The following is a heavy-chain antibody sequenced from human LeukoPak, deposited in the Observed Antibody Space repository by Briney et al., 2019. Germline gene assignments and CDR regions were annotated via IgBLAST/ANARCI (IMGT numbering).Heavy chain of an antibody. V-gene: IGHV3-21*01. CDR1: GFTFSSHA. CDR2: ISSSSSYI. Sequence: PGGSLRLSCAASGFTFSSHAMSWVRQAPGKGLEWVSSISSSSSYIYYADSVKGRFTISRDNAKNSLYLQMNSLRAEDTAVYYCARGSIYYYDSSGYYDYWGQGTLVTVSS. D-gene: IGHD3-22*01. CDR3: ARGSIYYYDSSGYYDY. J-gene: IGHJ4*02.